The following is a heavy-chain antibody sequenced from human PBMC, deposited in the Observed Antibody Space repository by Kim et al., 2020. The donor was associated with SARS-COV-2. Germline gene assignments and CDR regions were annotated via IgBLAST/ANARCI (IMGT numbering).Heavy chain of an antibody. CDR2: IYSGGST. CDR3: ASSSAYEEYDFDY. CDR1: GFSVSGNY. V-gene: IGHV3-53*01. Sequence: GGSLRLSCAASGFSVSGNYMTWVRQAPGKGLEWVSVIYSGGSTFYADSVKGRFTISRDNSKNTLYLQMNNLRAEDTAVYYCASSSAYEEYDFDYWGQGTL. J-gene: IGHJ4*02. D-gene: IGHD5-12*01.